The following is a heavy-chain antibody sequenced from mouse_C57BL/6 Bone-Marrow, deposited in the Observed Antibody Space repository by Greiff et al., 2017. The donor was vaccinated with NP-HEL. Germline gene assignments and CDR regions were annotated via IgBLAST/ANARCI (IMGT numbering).Heavy chain of an antibody. V-gene: IGHV10-1*01. CDR3: VSSSTVVATNAVDY. CDR1: GFSFNTYA. Sequence: EVMLVESGGGLVQPKGSLKLSCAASGFSFNTYAMNWVRQAPGKGLEWVARIRSKSNNYATYYADSVKDRFTISRDDSESMLYLQMNNLKTEDTAMYYCVSSSTVVATNAVDYWGQGTSVTVSS. D-gene: IGHD1-1*01. J-gene: IGHJ4*01. CDR2: IRSKSNNYAT.